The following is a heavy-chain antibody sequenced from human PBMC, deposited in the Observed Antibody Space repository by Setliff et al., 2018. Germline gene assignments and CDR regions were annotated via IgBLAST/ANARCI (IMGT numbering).Heavy chain of an antibody. CDR1: GFTFGDFA. CDR3: VKDAVIAVAASGDFDY. CDR2: IGGRGIST. V-gene: IGHV3-23*01. J-gene: IGHJ4*02. D-gene: IGHD6-19*01. Sequence: GSLRLSCAASGFTFGDFAMTWVRQAPGKGLEWVSGIGGRGISTYYADSVKGRFIISRDNSENTLYLQMNSLRAEDTAIYYCVKDAVIAVAASGDFDYWGQGTLVTVSS.